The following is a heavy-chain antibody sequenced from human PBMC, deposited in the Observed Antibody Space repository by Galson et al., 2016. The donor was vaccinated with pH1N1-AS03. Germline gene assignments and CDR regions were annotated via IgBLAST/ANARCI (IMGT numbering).Heavy chain of an antibody. Sequence: SVRLSCAGSGFTFNAYAMHWVRQAPGQGLEWVSGIDRYSGTTDYTDSLKGRFTISRDNSTTTASLQMNSLSADDTAIYYCSKGVRYAFYAQFDRWGQGTLVTVSS. J-gene: IGHJ4*02. CDR1: GFTFNAYA. D-gene: IGHD2/OR15-2a*01. CDR3: SKGVRYAFYAQFDR. V-gene: IGHV3-9*01. CDR2: IDRYSGTT.